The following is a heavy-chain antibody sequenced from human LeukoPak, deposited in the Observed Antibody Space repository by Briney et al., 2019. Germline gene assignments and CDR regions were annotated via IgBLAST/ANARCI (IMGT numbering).Heavy chain of an antibody. J-gene: IGHJ4*02. CDR2: INPNSGGT. CDR3: ARDRTRTGYSSGWYHDY. Sequence: ASVKVSCKAPGYTFTGYYMHWVRQAPGQGLEWMGCINPNSGGTNYEQKFQGRVTMTRDTSISTDYMELSRLRSDDTAVYYCARDRTRTGYSSGWYHDYWGQGTLVTVSS. V-gene: IGHV1-2*02. CDR1: GYTFTGYY. D-gene: IGHD6-19*01.